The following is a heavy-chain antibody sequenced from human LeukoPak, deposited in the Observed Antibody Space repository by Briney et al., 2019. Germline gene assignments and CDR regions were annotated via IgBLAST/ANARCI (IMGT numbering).Heavy chain of an antibody. Sequence: GGSLRLSCAASGFTFSSYAMSWVRQAPGKGLECVSAISGRGGSTYYADSVKGRFTISRDHSKNTLYLQMNILRAEDTALYYCANTAMVSDTTSRDAFDIWGQGTMVPVSS. CDR1: GFTFSSYA. CDR2: ISGRGGST. CDR3: ANTAMVSDTTSRDAFDI. D-gene: IGHD5-18*01. J-gene: IGHJ3*02. V-gene: IGHV3-23*01.